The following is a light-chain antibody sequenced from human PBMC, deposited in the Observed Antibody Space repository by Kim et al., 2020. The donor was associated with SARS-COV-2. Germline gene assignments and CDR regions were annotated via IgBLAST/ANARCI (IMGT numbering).Light chain of an antibody. V-gene: IGKV3-11*01. CDR2: DAS. CDR3: QQRGNWPLT. J-gene: IGKJ1*01. CDR1: QSVSSY. Sequence: EIVLTQSPATLSLSPGERATLSCRASQSVSSYLAWYQQKLGQAPRLLIYDASNRAAGTPARFSGSGSGTDFTFTISSLEPEDCAVYYCQQRGNWPLTFGQGTKVEIK.